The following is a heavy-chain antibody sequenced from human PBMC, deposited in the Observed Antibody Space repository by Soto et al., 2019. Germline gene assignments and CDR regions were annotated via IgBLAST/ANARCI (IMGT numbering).Heavy chain of an antibody. CDR1: GFTVSSNY. CDR2: IFTGGTT. D-gene: IGHD1-20*01. J-gene: IGHJ6*02. Sequence: GGSLRLSCAASGFTVSSNYMTWVRQAPGKGLEWLSFIFTGGTTYYADSVKGRFSISRDDSKNTVYLQMNSLRADDTAVYYCARDPPITSDFGLDVWGQRTTVTVSS. CDR3: ARDPPITSDFGLDV. V-gene: IGHV3-66*01.